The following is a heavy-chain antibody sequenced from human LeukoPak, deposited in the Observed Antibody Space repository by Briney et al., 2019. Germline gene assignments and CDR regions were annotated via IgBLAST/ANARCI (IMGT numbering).Heavy chain of an antibody. V-gene: IGHV1-2*02. J-gene: IGHJ4*02. CDR3: ASGAKSETYCPY. D-gene: IGHD1-26*01. Sequence: ASVKVSCKASGYTFTGYYIHWARQAPGQGLEWMGWINPNSGGINYAQKFQGRVTMTRDTSISTSYMDLRGLRSDDTAVYYCASGAKSETYCPYWGQGTLVIVSS. CDR1: GYTFTGYY. CDR2: INPNSGGI.